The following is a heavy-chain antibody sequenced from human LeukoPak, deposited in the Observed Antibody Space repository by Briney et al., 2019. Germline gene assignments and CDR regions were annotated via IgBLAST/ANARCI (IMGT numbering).Heavy chain of an antibody. V-gene: IGHV4-59*11. Sequence: SETLSLTCAVSGGSISSQYWSWLRQPPGKGLEWIGYIYYSGNTNYNPSLKSRVTISVDTPTKQFSLKLSSVTAADAAVYYCARAINYYCYMDIWGKGTTVTVSS. CDR3: ARAINYYCYMDI. J-gene: IGHJ6*03. CDR2: IYYSGNT. CDR1: GGSISSQY.